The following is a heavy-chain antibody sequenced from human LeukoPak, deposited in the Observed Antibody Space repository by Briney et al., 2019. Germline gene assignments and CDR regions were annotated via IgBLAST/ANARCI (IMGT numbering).Heavy chain of an antibody. Sequence: TSETLSLTCTVSGGSISSYYWSWIRQPPGKGLEWIGYTHYSGSTNYNPSLKSRVTISGDTSENRFSLRLSSVTAADTAVYYCARQPYSNYNYFDYWGQGALVTVSS. CDR1: GGSISSYY. CDR2: THYSGST. J-gene: IGHJ4*02. CDR3: ARQPYSNYNYFDY. D-gene: IGHD4-11*01. V-gene: IGHV4-59*08.